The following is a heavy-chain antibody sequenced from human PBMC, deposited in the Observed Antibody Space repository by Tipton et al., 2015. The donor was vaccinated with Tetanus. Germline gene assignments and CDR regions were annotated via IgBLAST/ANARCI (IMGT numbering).Heavy chain of an antibody. D-gene: IGHD3-3*01. CDR2: ISSSGSTI. CDR3: ARNNPYDSFGHPSPGGSGHYFDY. CDR1: GFTFSDYY. V-gene: IGHV3-11*01. Sequence: SLRLSCAASGFTFSDYYMSWIRQAPGKGLEWVSYISSSGSTIYYADSVKGRFTISRDNAKNSLYLQMNSLRAEDTAVYYCARNNPYDSFGHPSPGGSGHYFDYWGQGTLVTVSS. J-gene: IGHJ4*02.